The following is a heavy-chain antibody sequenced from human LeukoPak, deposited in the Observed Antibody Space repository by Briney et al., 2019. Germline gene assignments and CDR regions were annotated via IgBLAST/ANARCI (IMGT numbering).Heavy chain of an antibody. Sequence: LGGSLRLSCAASGFTFDDYAMHWVRQAPGKGLEWVSGITWNSGSIDYADSVEGRFTVSRDNAKTSLYLQMNSLRPEDTALYYCAKSPKDSGYYEPIDYWGQGTLVTVSS. D-gene: IGHD3-22*01. CDR3: AKSPKDSGYYEPIDY. CDR1: GFTFDDYA. J-gene: IGHJ4*02. V-gene: IGHV3-9*01. CDR2: ITWNSGSI.